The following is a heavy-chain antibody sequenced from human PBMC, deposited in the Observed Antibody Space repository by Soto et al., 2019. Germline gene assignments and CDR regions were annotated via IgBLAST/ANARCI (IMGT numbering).Heavy chain of an antibody. Sequence: EVQLLETGGKLVQPGGSLTLSCAASGFTFSTYAMAWVRQAPGKGLEWVSGVSASGLNTDYADPVKGRFYISTDNSKNTVSLHLNRLWAAHAALFYCTKVRTRRTSGYFFEYWGQGTPVTVSS. D-gene: IGHD1-1*01. CDR1: GFTFSTYA. V-gene: IGHV3-23*01. CDR3: TKVRTRRTSGYFFEY. CDR2: VSASGLNT. J-gene: IGHJ4*02.